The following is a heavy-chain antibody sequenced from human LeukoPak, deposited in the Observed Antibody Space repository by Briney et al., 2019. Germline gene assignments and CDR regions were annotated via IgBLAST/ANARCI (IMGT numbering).Heavy chain of an antibody. D-gene: IGHD3-9*01. CDR2: INHSGRT. Sequence: SETLSLTCAVYGGSFSGYYWSWIRQPPGKGLEWIGEINHSGRTNYNPSLKSRVTISVDTSKNQFSLKLSSVTAADTAVYYCARGQTDWDILTGYYVDYWGQGTLVTVSS. CDR3: ARGQTDWDILTGYYVDY. J-gene: IGHJ4*02. CDR1: GGSFSGYY. V-gene: IGHV4-34*01.